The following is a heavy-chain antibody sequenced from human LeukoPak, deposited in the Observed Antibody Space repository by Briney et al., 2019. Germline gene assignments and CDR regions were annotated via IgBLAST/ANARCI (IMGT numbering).Heavy chain of an antibody. CDR1: GVIFSSNY. D-gene: IGHD6-25*01. J-gene: IGHJ4*02. CDR2: IKQDGSEK. Sequence: GGSLRLSCAASGVIFSSNYMTWVRQAPGKGLEWVANIKQDGSEKQYVDSVKGRFAISRDNAKKSLYLQINTLRAEDTAVYYCVRGPHIAATSYWGQGTLVTVSS. V-gene: IGHV3-7*03. CDR3: VRGPHIAATSY.